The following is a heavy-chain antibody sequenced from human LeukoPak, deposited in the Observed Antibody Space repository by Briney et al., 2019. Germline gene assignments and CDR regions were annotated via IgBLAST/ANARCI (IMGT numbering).Heavy chain of an antibody. CDR2: IYSGGST. J-gene: IGHJ6*02. CDR3: AKDTGGIAARPGGMDV. D-gene: IGHD6-6*01. CDR1: GFTVSSNY. V-gene: IGHV3-53*01. Sequence: GGSLRLSCAASGFTVSSNYMSWVRQAPGKGLEWVSVIYSGGSTYYADSVKGRFTISRDNSKNTLYLQMNSLRAEDTALYYCAKDTGGIAARPGGMDVWGQGTTVTVSS.